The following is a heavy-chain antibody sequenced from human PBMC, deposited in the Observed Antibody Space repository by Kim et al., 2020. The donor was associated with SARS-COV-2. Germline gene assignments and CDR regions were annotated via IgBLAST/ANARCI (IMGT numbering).Heavy chain of an antibody. CDR3: ASARGYSYGYEGVFDY. V-gene: IGHV3-48*03. J-gene: IGHJ4*02. Sequence: DSGKGRVTSSRDNAKNSLYLQMNSLRAEDTAVYYCASARGYSYGYEGVFDYWGQGTLVTVSS. D-gene: IGHD5-18*01.